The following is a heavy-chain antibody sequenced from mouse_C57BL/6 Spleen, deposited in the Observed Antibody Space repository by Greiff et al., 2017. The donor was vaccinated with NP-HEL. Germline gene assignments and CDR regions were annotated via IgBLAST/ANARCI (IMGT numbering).Heavy chain of an antibody. CDR1: GYTFTSYW. V-gene: IGHV1-55*01. Sequence: QVQLQQPGAELVKPGASVKLSCKASGYTFTSYWITWVKQRPGQGLEWIGDIYPGSGSTTYNEKFKSKATLTVDTSSSTAYMQLSSLTSEDSAVYYCARRSIYGNYGYWGQGTTLTVSS. CDR3: ARRSIYGNYGY. D-gene: IGHD2-1*01. J-gene: IGHJ2*01. CDR2: IYPGSGST.